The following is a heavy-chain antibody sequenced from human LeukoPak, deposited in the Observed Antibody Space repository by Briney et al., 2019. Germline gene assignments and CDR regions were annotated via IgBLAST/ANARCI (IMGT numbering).Heavy chain of an antibody. D-gene: IGHD3-16*02. CDR1: GGSISSHY. CDR2: IYYSGST. V-gene: IGHV4-59*11. Sequence: PSETLSLTCTVSGGSISSHYWSWIRQPPGKGLEWIGYIYYSGSTNYNPSLKSRVTISVDTSKNQFSLKLSSVTAADTAVYYCARGNYVWGSYRFHHFDYWGQGTLVTVSS. J-gene: IGHJ4*02. CDR3: ARGNYVWGSYRFHHFDY.